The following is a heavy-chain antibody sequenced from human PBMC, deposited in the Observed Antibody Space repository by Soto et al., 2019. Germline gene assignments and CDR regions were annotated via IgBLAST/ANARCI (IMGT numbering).Heavy chain of an antibody. CDR3: ARETAAGTFRYYYYGMDV. CDR2: IYYSGST. D-gene: IGHD6-13*01. Sequence: QVQLQESGPGLVKPSETLSLTCTVSGGSVSSGSYYWSWIRQPPGKGLEWIGYIYYSGSTNYNPXXKSRVTISVDXXKXQXXLKLSSVTAADTAVYYCARETAAGTFRYYYYGMDVWGQGTTVTVSS. CDR1: GGSVSSGSYY. V-gene: IGHV4-61*01. J-gene: IGHJ6*02.